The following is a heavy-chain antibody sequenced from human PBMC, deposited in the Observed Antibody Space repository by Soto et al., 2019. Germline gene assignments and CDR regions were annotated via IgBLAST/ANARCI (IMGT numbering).Heavy chain of an antibody. Sequence: QVQLVDSGGGLVKPGGSLRLSCAASGFTFSDYYMSWIRQAPGKGLEWVRYISSSGSTIYYADSVKGRFTISRDNAKNSLYLQMNSLIAEDTAMYYCARSAGASTTVYYFYGMDVWGKGATVAVCS. D-gene: IGHD1-26*01. CDR3: ARSAGASTTVYYFYGMDV. J-gene: IGHJ6*04. CDR1: GFTFSDYY. CDR2: ISSSGSTI. V-gene: IGHV3-11*01.